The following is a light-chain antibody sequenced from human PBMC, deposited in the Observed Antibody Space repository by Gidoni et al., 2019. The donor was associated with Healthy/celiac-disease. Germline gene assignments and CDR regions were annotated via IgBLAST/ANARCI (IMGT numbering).Light chain of an antibody. J-gene: IGLJ2*01. V-gene: IGLV1-40*01. CDR1: SSNIGAVYD. Sequence: SVLTQPPSASGAPGQRVTISCTGSSSNIGAVYDVHWYQQLPGTAPKLLIYGNSNRPSGVPDRFSGSKSGTSASLAITGLQAEDEADYHCQSYDSSLSGYVVFGGGTKLTVL. CDR2: GNS. CDR3: QSYDSSLSGYVV.